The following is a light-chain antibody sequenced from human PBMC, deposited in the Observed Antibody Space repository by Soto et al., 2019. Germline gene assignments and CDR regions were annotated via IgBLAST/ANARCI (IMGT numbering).Light chain of an antibody. CDR3: QSYDSSLSGVI. J-gene: IGLJ2*01. CDR2: GNS. CDR1: SSNIGAGYD. V-gene: IGLV1-40*01. Sequence: QTVVTQPPSVSGAPGQRVTISCTGSSSNIGAGYDVHWYQQLRGTAPKLLIYGNSNRPSGVPDRFSGSKSGTSVSLAITGLQAEDEADYYCQSYDSSLSGVISGGGTKLTVL.